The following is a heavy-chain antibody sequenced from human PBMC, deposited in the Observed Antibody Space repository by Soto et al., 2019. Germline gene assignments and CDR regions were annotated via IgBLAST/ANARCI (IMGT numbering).Heavy chain of an antibody. CDR3: ARGAGYSSGWYDY. CDR2: IYSGGTT. V-gene: IGHV3-53*04. Sequence: EVQLVESGGDLVQPGGSLRLSCAASGFTVSSNFMSWVRQAPGKGLEWVSVIYSGGTTYYADSVKGRFTISSHNSKNTLYLQMNSLSPEDTAVYYCARGAGYSSGWYDYWGQGTLFTVSS. J-gene: IGHJ4*02. CDR1: GFTVSSNF. D-gene: IGHD6-19*01.